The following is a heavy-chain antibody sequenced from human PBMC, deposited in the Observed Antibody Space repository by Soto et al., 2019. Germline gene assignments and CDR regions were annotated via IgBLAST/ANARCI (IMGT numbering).Heavy chain of an antibody. D-gene: IGHD5-12*01. V-gene: IGHV4-34*01. CDR2: INHSEST. J-gene: IGHJ4*02. Sequence: PSETLSLTCAVYGGSFSGYYWSWIRQPPGKGLEWIGEINHSESTNYNPSLKSRVTISVETSKNQFSLRLSSVTAADTAVYYCARGGRWLQVHYFDYWGQGTLVTVSS. CDR1: GGSFSGYY. CDR3: ARGGRWLQVHYFDY.